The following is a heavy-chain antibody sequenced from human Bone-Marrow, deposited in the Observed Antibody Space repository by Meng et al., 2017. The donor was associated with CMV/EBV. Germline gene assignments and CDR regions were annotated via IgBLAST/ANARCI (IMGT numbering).Heavy chain of an antibody. J-gene: IGHJ3*02. D-gene: IGHD3-22*01. CDR1: SPFTGYY. CDR3: VSLTGGNYYDSSAFDI. Sequence: SPFTGYYMPWVRQAPGQGLEWMGWINPNSGGTNYAQKFQGRVTMTRDTSISTAYMELSRLRSDDTAVYYCVSLTGGNYYDSSAFDIWGQGTMVTVSS. V-gene: IGHV1-2*02. CDR2: INPNSGGT.